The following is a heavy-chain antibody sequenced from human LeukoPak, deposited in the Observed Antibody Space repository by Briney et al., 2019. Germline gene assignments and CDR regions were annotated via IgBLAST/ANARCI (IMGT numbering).Heavy chain of an antibody. CDR1: EFTFSSYA. CDR3: AKAHLLDWLLPFDY. CDR2: VSNDGGDK. V-gene: IGHV3-30*18. J-gene: IGHJ4*02. Sequence: PGRSLRLSCAASEFTFSSYAMHWVRQAPGKGLEWLALVSNDGGDKYYADSVKGRFTISRDNSKNTLYLQMNSLRGEDTGVYYCAKAHLLDWLLPFDYWGQGTLVTVSS. D-gene: IGHD3/OR15-3a*01.